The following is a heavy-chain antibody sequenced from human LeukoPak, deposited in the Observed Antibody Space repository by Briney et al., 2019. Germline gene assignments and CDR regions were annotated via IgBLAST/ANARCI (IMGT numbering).Heavy chain of an antibody. CDR3: ASTYYDFWSGYYQPRVSNYYMDV. J-gene: IGHJ6*03. V-gene: IGHV4-39*01. CDR1: GGSISSSSYE. D-gene: IGHD3-3*01. Sequence: PSETLSLTCTVSGGSISSSSYESGWIRQPPGKGLEWIGSIYYSGSTYYNPSLKSRVTISVDTSKNQFSLKLSSVTAADTAVYYCASTYYDFWSGYYQPRVSNYYMDVWGKGTTVTVSS. CDR2: IYYSGST.